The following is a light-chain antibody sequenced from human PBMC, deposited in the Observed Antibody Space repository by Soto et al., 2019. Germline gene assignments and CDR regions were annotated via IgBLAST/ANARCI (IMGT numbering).Light chain of an antibody. J-gene: IGKJ1*01. CDR2: ASF. CDR3: QQSFSSLWT. V-gene: IGKV1-39*01. CDR1: QSISDF. Sequence: DIQMTQSPSFLSASVGDRVTITCRASQSISDFVNWYQQKEGKAPKLLIYASFNLQTGGPSRFSGSGSGTDFTLTISSLQPEDFATYFCQQSFSSLWTFGQGTKVET.